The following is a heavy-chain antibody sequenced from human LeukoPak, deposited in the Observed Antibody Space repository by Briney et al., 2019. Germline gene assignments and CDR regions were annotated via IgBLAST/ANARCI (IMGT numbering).Heavy chain of an antibody. Sequence: DPEDGETIYAQKFQGRVTMTEDTSTDTAYMELSSLRSEDTAVYYCATHSLGFHYYYGMDVWGQGTMVTVSS. CDR2: DPEDGET. V-gene: IGHV1-24*01. D-gene: IGHD2-15*01. J-gene: IGHJ6*02. CDR3: ATHSLGFHYYYGMDV.